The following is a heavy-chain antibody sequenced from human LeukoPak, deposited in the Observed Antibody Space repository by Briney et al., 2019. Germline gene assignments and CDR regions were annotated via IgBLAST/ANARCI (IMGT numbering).Heavy chain of an antibody. CDR1: GGSISSYY. V-gene: IGHV4-4*07. D-gene: IGHD1-26*01. J-gene: IGHJ6*03. Sequence: PSETLSLTCTVSGGSISSYYWSWIRQPAGKGLEWIGRIYTSGSTNYNPSLESRVTMSVDTSKNQFSLKLSSVTAADTAVYYCARAGATSYYYYYMDVWGKGTTVTVSS. CDR2: IYTSGST. CDR3: ARAGATSYYYYYMDV.